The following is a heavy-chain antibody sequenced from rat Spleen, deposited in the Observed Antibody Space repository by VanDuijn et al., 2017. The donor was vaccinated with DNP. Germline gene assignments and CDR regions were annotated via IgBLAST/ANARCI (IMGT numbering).Heavy chain of an antibody. CDR3: ARQARVYYFDY. V-gene: IGHV5-31*01. J-gene: IGHJ2*01. CDR1: GFNFNDYW. Sequence: EVKLVESGGGLVQPGRSLKLSCAASGFNFNDYWMGWVRQAPGKGLEWVASISNTGDHTYYSDSVKGRFSLSRDNAKSTLYLQMSSLRSEDTATYYCARQARVYYFDYWGQGVMVTVSS. CDR2: ISNTGDHT.